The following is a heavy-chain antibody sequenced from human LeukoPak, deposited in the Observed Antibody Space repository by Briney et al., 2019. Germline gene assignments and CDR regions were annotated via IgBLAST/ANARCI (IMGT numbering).Heavy chain of an antibody. CDR2: ISGSGGST. D-gene: IGHD1-26*01. CDR1: GFTFSSYA. CDR3: AKDSGGSYYYYYGMDV. Sequence: PGASLRLSCAASGFTFSSYAMSWVRQAPGKGLEWVSAISGSGGSTYYADSVKGRFTISRENSKNTLYLQMNSLRAEDTAVYYCAKDSGGSYYYYYGMDVWGQGTTVTVSS. V-gene: IGHV3-23*01. J-gene: IGHJ6*02.